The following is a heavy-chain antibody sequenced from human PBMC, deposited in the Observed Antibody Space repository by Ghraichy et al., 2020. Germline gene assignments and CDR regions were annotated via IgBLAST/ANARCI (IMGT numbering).Heavy chain of an antibody. CDR1: GYTFTSYG. CDR2: ISAYNGNT. V-gene: IGHV1-18*01. D-gene: IGHD3-3*01. J-gene: IGHJ4*02. Sequence: ASVKVSCKASGYTFTSYGISWVRQAPGQGLEWMGWISAYNGNTNYAQKLQGRVTMTTDTSTSTAYMELRSLRSDDTAVYYCARVGIGITIFGVVITDFDYWGQGTLVTVSS. CDR3: ARVGIGITIFGVVITDFDY.